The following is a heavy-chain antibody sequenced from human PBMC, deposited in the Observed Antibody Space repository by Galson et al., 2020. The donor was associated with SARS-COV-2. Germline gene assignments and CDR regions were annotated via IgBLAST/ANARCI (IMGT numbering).Heavy chain of an antibody. V-gene: IGHV3-7*01. D-gene: IGHD1-20*01. CDR1: GFRFSRNW. J-gene: IGHJ4*02. Sequence: GESLKISCAASGFRFSRNWMSWVRQATGKGLQWVANIKQDGSDRYYVDSVKGRFTISSDYAKNSVYLQMNNLTADDTAVYYCARDEDGYNDFWGQGTLVAVSS. CDR3: ARDEDGYNDF. CDR2: IKQDGSDR.